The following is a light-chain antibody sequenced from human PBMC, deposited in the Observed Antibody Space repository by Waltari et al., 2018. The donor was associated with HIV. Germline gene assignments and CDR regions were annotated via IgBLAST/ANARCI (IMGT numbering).Light chain of an antibody. CDR1: QSLLYTSNNKNY. CDR3: QQYSITQYS. V-gene: IGKV4-1*01. J-gene: IGKJ2*03. CDR2: WAS. Sequence: DPVMTHSPDSLAVPLGKEDPFTCRATQSLLYTSNNKNYLAWYQQKPGQPPKLLIYWASTRESGVPDRFSGSGSGTDFTLTISSLQPEDVAVYYCQQYSITQYSFGQGTKLEI.